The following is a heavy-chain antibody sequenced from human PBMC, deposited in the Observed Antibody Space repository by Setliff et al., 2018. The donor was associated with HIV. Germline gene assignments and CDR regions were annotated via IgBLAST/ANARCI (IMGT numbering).Heavy chain of an antibody. V-gene: IGHV1-2*06. D-gene: IGHD3-22*01. CDR1: GYTFNDNY. CDR3: ARGADHFDTSGYYSFFDP. J-gene: IGHJ5*02. CDR2: ISPDIGDT. Sequence: ASVKVSCKVSGYTFNDNYIHWVRQAPGQGLEWMGRISPDIGDTNYAQMFHGRVTMTRDTSISTAYMELSSLKSDDTAVYYCARGADHFDTSGYYSFFDPWGQGTLVTVS.